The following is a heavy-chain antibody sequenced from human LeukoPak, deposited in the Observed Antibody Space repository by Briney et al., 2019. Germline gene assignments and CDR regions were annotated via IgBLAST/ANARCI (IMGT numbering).Heavy chain of an antibody. CDR3: ARGWYYYGPGAVYFDY. V-gene: IGHV4-61*01. Sequence: SETLSLTCTVSGGSVSSGSYYWSWIRQPPGKGLEWIGYIYYSGSTNYNPSLKSRVTISVDTSKNQFSLKLSSVTAADTAVYYCARGWYYYGPGAVYFDYWGQGTLVTVPS. CDR1: GGSVSSGSYY. J-gene: IGHJ4*02. CDR2: IYYSGST. D-gene: IGHD3-10*01.